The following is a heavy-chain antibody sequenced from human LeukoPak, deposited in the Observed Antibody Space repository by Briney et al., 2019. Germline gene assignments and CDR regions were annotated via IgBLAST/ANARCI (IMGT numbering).Heavy chain of an antibody. J-gene: IGHJ4*02. CDR1: GGSFSGYY. Sequence: SENLSLTCAVYGGSFSGYYWSWIRQPPGKGLEWIGEINHSGSTNYNPSLKSRVTISVDTSKNQFSLKLSSVTAADTAVYYCARGQGSSSVPGYYFDYWGQGTLVTVSS. D-gene: IGHD6-13*01. CDR3: ARGQGSSSVPGYYFDY. CDR2: INHSGST. V-gene: IGHV4-34*01.